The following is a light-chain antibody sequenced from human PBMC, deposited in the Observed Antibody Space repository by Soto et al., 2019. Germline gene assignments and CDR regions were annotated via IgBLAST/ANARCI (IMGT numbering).Light chain of an antibody. Sequence: DIVLTQSPDSLAVSLGERAAINCKSSQSVLSSSNNENYLAWYQQKPGQPPKLLIYWASTRESGVPDRFSGSGSGTDFTLTISSLQAEDVAVYYCQQYYAPPLTFGGGTKVEIK. CDR2: WAS. V-gene: IGKV4-1*01. CDR3: QQYYAPPLT. J-gene: IGKJ4*01. CDR1: QSVLSSSNNENY.